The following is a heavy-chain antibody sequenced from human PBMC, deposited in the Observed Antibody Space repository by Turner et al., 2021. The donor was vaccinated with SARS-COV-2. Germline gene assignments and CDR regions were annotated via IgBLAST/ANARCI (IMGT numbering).Heavy chain of an antibody. Sequence: LQLQESGPGLVKPSETLSLTCTVSGGSISSSSYYWGWIRQPPGKGLEWIESIYYSGSTYYNPSLKSRVTISVDTSKNQFSLKLSSVTAADTAVYYCASLWFGELYYFDYWGQGTLVTVSS. CDR2: IYYSGST. J-gene: IGHJ4*02. CDR1: GGSISSSSYY. V-gene: IGHV4-39*01. CDR3: ASLWFGELYYFDY. D-gene: IGHD3-10*01.